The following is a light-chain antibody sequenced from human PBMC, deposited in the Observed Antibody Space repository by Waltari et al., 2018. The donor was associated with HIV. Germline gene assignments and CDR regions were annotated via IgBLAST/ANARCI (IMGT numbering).Light chain of an antibody. V-gene: IGLV1-40*01. CDR2: NNN. J-gene: IGLJ2*01. Sequence: QSVLTQPPSVSGAPGQRVTLSCTGSGSNVGPHHVHWYQQPPGASPQLLIYNNNQRPSGVPDRFSASKSGTSASLAITGLQAEDETDYYCQSYDSSLSASVFGGGTKLTVL. CDR1: GSNVGPHH. CDR3: QSYDSSLSASV.